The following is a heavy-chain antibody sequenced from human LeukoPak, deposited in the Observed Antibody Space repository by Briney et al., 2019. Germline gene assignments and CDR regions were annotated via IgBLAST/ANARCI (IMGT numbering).Heavy chain of an antibody. Sequence: PSETLSLTCTVSGGSISSGDYYWSWIRQPPGKGLEWIGYIYYSGSTYYNPSLKSRVTISVDTSKNQFSLKLSSVTAADTAVYYCARGLGPSGWYGWFDLWGQGTLVTVSS. D-gene: IGHD2-15*01. CDR1: GGSISSGDYY. V-gene: IGHV4-30-4*08. CDR2: IYYSGST. CDR3: ARGLGPSGWYGWFDL. J-gene: IGHJ5*02.